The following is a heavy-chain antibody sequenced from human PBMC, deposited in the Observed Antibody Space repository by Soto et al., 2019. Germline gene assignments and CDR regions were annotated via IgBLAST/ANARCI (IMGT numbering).Heavy chain of an antibody. D-gene: IGHD2-15*01. CDR1: GFTFSRVS. J-gene: IGHJ4*02. V-gene: IGHV3-21*06. CDR2: ISSASSET. Sequence: VGSLRLSCEASGFTFSRVSMNWVRQVPGKGLEWVASISSASSETWYADSVKGRFIISRDNAINSLYLQMNSLRPDDTAVYYCANFPSCSSSTFLDYWGRGTLVTVSS. CDR3: ANFPSCSSSTFLDY.